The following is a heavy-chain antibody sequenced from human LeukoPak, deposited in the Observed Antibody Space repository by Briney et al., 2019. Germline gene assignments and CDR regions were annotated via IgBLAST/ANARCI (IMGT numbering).Heavy chain of an antibody. V-gene: IGHV3-48*02. D-gene: IGHD3-16*02. Sequence: GGSLRLSCAASGFTFSSYSMNWVRQARGKGLEWVSYISSSSSTIYYADYVKGRFTISRDNAKNSLYLQMNSLRDEDTAVYYCARRSGDYVWGSYRHFDYWGQGTLVTVSS. J-gene: IGHJ4*02. CDR3: ARRSGDYVWGSYRHFDY. CDR1: GFTFSSYS. CDR2: ISSSSSTI.